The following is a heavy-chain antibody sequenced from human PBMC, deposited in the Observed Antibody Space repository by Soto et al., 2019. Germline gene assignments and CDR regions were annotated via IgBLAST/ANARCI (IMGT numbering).Heavy chain of an antibody. Sequence: SETLSLTCTVSGGSINSSSYYWAWIRQPPGKGLEWVGSIFYSGNPYYNPSLNSRVTISVDTSKNQFFLKLRSVTAADTAVFYCARVLLWFRDIDYWGPGALVTVSS. CDR1: GGSINSSSYY. CDR3: ARVLLWFRDIDY. CDR2: IFYSGNP. J-gene: IGHJ4*02. D-gene: IGHD3-10*01. V-gene: IGHV4-39*01.